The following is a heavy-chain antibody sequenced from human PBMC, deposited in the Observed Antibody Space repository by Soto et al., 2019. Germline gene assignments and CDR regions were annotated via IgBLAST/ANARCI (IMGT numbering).Heavy chain of an antibody. J-gene: IGHJ4*02. Sequence: EVQLLESGGGLVQPGGSLRLSCAASGFTFSSYAMSWVRQAPGKGLVWVSAISGSGGSTYYADSVKGRFTISRDNSKNTLYAQMNSLRAEDTAVYSCAKGRSVWYERFDYWGQGTLVTVSS. CDR1: GFTFSSYA. CDR3: AKGRSVWYERFDY. V-gene: IGHV3-23*01. CDR2: ISGSGGST. D-gene: IGHD6-19*01.